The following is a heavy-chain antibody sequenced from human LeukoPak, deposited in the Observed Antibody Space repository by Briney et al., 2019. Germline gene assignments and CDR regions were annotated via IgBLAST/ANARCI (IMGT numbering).Heavy chain of an antibody. CDR3: ARILCSGKSCYSGY. V-gene: IGHV4-59*04. D-gene: IGHD2-15*01. Sequence: SETLSLTCTVSGGSISSYYWSWIRQPPGEGMEWIGFIYYSGSAYYNPSLKSRVTISVDTSKNQFSLKLSSVTAADTAVYYCARILCSGKSCYSGYWGQGTLVTVSS. J-gene: IGHJ4*02. CDR1: GGSISSYY. CDR2: IYYSGSA.